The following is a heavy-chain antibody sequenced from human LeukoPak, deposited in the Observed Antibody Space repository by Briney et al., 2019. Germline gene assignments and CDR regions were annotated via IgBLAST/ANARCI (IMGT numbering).Heavy chain of an antibody. D-gene: IGHD1-14*01. J-gene: IGHJ6*02. Sequence: GGSLRLSCTASGFTTHYWLNWVRQSPGKGLEWVANIDRDGRVQHYVDSVEGRFTISRDSAKNSLNLQMNSLRAEDTAVYYCATLSDRNFYYSYGLDVWGQGTTVTVS. CDR2: IDRDGRVQ. CDR1: GFTTHYW. V-gene: IGHV3-7*01. CDR3: ATLSDRNFYYSYGLDV.